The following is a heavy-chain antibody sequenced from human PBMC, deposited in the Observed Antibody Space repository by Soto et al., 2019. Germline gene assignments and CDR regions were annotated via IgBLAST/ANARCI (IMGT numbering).Heavy chain of an antibody. V-gene: IGHV3-30-3*01. Sequence: QVQLVESGGGVVQPGRSLRLSCAASGFTFSSYEMHWVRQPPGKGLEWVAVISYDGSNKYFADSVKGRFTISRDNSKNRLYLQMNCLRPEDTAVYYCARDRYYFGSGSESDGMDVWGPGTTVIVS. J-gene: IGHJ6*02. CDR3: ARDRYYFGSGSESDGMDV. D-gene: IGHD3-10*01. CDR1: GFTFSSYE. CDR2: ISYDGSNK.